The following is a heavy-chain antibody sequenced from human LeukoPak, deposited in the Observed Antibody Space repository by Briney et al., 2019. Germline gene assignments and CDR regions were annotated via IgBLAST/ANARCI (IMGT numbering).Heavy chain of an antibody. CDR2: INPNSGGT. Sequence: ASVKVSCKASGYTFTSYYMHWVRQAPGQGLEWMGWINPNSGGTNYAQKFQGRVTMTRDTSISTAYMELSSLRAEDTAVYYCARDPYSGYDYSTGFDYWGQGTLVTVSS. CDR3: ARDPYSGYDYSTGFDY. J-gene: IGHJ4*02. D-gene: IGHD5-12*01. V-gene: IGHV1-2*02. CDR1: GYTFTSYY.